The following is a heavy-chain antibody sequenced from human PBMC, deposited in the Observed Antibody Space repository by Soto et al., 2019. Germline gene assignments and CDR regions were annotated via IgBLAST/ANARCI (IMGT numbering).Heavy chain of an antibody. Sequence: PXATLSLTCTVSGGCISSYSWSWIRQPPGKGLEWIGYIYYSVSTNYNPSLKSRVTISVDTSKNQFSLKLSSVTAADTAVYYCARVAAAHIWFDPWGQGTLVTVSS. J-gene: IGHJ5*02. CDR2: IYYSVST. D-gene: IGHD6-13*01. CDR3: ARVAAAHIWFDP. V-gene: IGHV4-59*01. CDR1: GGCISSYS.